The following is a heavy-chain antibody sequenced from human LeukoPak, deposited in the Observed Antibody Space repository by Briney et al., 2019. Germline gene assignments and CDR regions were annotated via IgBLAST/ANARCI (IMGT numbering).Heavy chain of an antibody. CDR2: IKQDGSEK. D-gene: IGHD2-15*01. Sequence: GGSLRLSCAASGFTFSSYWMSWVRQAPGRGLEWVANIKQDGSEKYYADSVKGRFTISRDNSKNTLYLQMNSLRAEDTAVYYCAPGYCSGGSCLTYWGQGTLVTVSS. CDR3: APGYCSGGSCLTY. V-gene: IGHV3-7*01. J-gene: IGHJ4*02. CDR1: GFTFSSYW.